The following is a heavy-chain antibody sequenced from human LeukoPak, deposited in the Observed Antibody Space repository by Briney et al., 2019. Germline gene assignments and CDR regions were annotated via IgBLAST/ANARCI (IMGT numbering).Heavy chain of an antibody. Sequence: GGSLRLSCAASGFTFSSYGMHWVRQAPGKGLEWVAVISYDGSNKYYADSVKGRFTISRDNSKNTLYLQMNSLRAEDTAVYYCAKTSVVVVAAAYYYYYGMDVCGQGTTVTVSS. CDR1: GFTFSSYG. V-gene: IGHV3-30*18. J-gene: IGHJ6*02. CDR3: AKTSVVVVAAAYYYYYGMDV. D-gene: IGHD2-15*01. CDR2: ISYDGSNK.